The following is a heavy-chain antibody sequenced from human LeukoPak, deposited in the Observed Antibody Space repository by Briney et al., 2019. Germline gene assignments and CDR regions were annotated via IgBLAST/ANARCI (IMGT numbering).Heavy chain of an antibody. Sequence: GGSLRLSCAASGFTFSSYSMNWVRQAPGKGLEWVSSISSSSSYIYYADSVKGRFTISRDNAKNSLYLQMNNLRAEDTAVYYCARDALPDYYGSGSYPLGYWGQGTLVTVSS. J-gene: IGHJ4*02. CDR3: ARDALPDYYGSGSYPLGY. CDR1: GFTFSSYS. D-gene: IGHD3-10*01. CDR2: ISSSSSYI. V-gene: IGHV3-21*01.